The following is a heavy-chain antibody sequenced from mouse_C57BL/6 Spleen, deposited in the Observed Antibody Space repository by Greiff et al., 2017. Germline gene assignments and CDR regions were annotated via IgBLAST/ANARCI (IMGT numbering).Heavy chain of an antibody. J-gene: IGHJ2*01. V-gene: IGHV1-82*01. CDR1: GYAFSSSW. Sequence: QVQLQQSGPELVKPGASVKISCKASGYAFSSSWMNWVKQRPGKGLEWIGRIYPGDGDTNYNGKFKGKATLTADKSSSTAYMQLSSLTSGDSAVYFCARSGYGNYGDYWGQGTTLTVSS. CDR3: ARSGYGNYGDY. D-gene: IGHD2-1*01. CDR2: IYPGDGDT.